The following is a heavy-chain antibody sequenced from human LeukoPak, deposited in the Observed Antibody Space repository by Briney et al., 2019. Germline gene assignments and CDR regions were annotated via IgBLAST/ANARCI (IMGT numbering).Heavy chain of an antibody. Sequence: PSETLSLTCGVSGYSISSGYYWSWIRQPPGKGLEWIGTIHHSGSTYYNPSLKSRVTVLVDTSKNQFSLKVNSVTAADTAVYFCARHPSGNGFDYWGLGALVTVSS. D-gene: IGHD6-25*01. CDR3: ARHPSGNGFDY. J-gene: IGHJ4*02. V-gene: IGHV4-38-2*01. CDR2: IHHSGST. CDR1: GYSISSGYY.